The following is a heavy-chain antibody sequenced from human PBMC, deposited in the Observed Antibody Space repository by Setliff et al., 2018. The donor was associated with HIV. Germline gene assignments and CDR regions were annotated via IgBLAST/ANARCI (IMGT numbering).Heavy chain of an antibody. Sequence: ASVKVSCKASGYTFSSYGISWVRQAPGQGLEWVGIMKPSGDNTDYAQKFQDRVIMTRDTSTSTVYMELSSLTSEDTAIYYCSADVPEVSSPIDYWGQGTLVTVSS. CDR2: MKPSGDNT. CDR3: SADVPEVSSPIDY. J-gene: IGHJ4*02. V-gene: IGHV1-46*01. CDR1: GYTFSSYG. D-gene: IGHD3-10*02.